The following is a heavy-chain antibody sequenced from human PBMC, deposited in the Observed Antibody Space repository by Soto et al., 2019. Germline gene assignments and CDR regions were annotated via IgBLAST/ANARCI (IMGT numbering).Heavy chain of an antibody. V-gene: IGHV1-69*01. CDR2: IIPICGTA. CDR3: SSVGYSGCGVAFDI. Sequence: QVQLVQSGAEVKKPGSSVKVSCKASGGTFSSYAISWVLQAPGQGLEWMVGIIPICGTANYAQKFQGRVTITADESTSTASMELSSLRSEDTAVYYCSSVGYSGCGVAFDIWGQGTIVTVSS. CDR1: GGTFSSYA. J-gene: IGHJ3*02. D-gene: IGHD5-12*01.